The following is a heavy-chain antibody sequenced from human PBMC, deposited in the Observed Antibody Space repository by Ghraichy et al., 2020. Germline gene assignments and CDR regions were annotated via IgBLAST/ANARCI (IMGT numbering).Heavy chain of an antibody. CDR3: AKERDSSGYYSFRGDYYGMDV. J-gene: IGHJ6*02. Sequence: GGSLRLSCEASGFTFRSYGMHWVRQAPGKGLEWVAVTSYDGSNKVYGDSVKGRFTISRDNSKNTVYLQMNSLRAEDTAVYYCAKERDSSGYYSFRGDYYGMDVWGQGTTVTVSS. V-gene: IGHV3-30*18. CDR2: TSYDGSNK. CDR1: GFTFRSYG. D-gene: IGHD3-22*01.